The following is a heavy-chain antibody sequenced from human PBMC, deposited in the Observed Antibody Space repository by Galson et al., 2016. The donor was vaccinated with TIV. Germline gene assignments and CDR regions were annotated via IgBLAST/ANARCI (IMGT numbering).Heavy chain of an antibody. V-gene: IGHV4-38-2*01. D-gene: IGHD3-16*01. J-gene: IGHJ3*01. CDR3: ARTVGDDAFDF. CDR2: IYHGGST. Sequence: ETLSLTCAVSGYSISSGYYWGWIRQPPGKGLEWIGTIYHGGSTYYSPSLKSRVTMSVDTSNNHFSLNLSSVTAADTALYYCARTVGDDAFDFWGQGTLVSVSS. CDR1: GYSISSGYY.